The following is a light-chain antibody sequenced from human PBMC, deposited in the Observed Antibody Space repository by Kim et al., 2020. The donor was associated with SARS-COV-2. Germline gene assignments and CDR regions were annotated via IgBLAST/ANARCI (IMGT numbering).Light chain of an antibody. CDR2: AAS. V-gene: IGKV1-9*01. Sequence: ASGGDRVTITCRASQGISSYLAWYQQKPGKAPKLLIYAASTLQSGVPSRFSGSGSGTEFTLTISSLQPEDFASYYCQQLNTYPRLTFGGGTKVEI. CDR1: QGISSY. CDR3: QQLNTYPRLT. J-gene: IGKJ4*01.